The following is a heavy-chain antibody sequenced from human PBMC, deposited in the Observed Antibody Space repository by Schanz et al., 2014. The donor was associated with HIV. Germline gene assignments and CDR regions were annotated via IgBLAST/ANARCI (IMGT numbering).Heavy chain of an antibody. J-gene: IGHJ5*02. V-gene: IGHV3-23*04. Sequence: VHLVESGGGVVQPGRSLRLSCAGSGFTFSSYAMSWVRQAPGKGLEWVSGFSGSGGSTYYADSVKGRFTISRDNSKSTLYLQMNRLRAEDTAVYYCVGHGSSSSWGLGTLVTVSS. CDR2: FSGSGGST. D-gene: IGHD6-6*01. CDR1: GFTFSSYA. CDR3: VGHGSSSS.